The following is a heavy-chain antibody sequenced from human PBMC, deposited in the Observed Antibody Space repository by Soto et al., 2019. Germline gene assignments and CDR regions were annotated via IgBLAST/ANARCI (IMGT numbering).Heavy chain of an antibody. J-gene: IGHJ6*02. Sequence: LVNPTQTLTLTCTFSGFSLSTGGVAVGWIRQPPGKALEWLALIYWNDDKLYSPSLKTRLTVTKDTSKNQVVLTMTNVGPVDTATYYCAHKLRYLDPMDVWGQGTTVTVSS. V-gene: IGHV2-5*01. CDR3: AHKLRYLDPMDV. CDR1: GFSLSTGGVA. D-gene: IGHD3-9*01. CDR2: IYWNDDK.